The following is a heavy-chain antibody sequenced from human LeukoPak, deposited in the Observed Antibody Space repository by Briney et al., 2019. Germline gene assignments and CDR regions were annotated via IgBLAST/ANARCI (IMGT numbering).Heavy chain of an antibody. Sequence: AGGSLRLSCAASGFTFSSYAMHWVRQAPGKGLEWVSVVSFDGSDKYYVDSVKGRFTISRDNPRNTLYLQMNSLRGEDTAIYYCAAWRGYDSGSFSGPLDYWGQGTLVLVSS. CDR3: AAWRGYDSGSFSGPLDY. D-gene: IGHD3-10*01. J-gene: IGHJ4*02. CDR1: GFTFSSYA. V-gene: IGHV3-30*04. CDR2: VSFDGSDK.